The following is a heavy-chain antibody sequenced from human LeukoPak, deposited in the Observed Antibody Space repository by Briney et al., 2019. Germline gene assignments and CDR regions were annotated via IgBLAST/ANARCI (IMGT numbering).Heavy chain of an antibody. CDR1: GGTFSSYA. V-gene: IGHV1-46*01. CDR2: INPSGGST. CDR3: ARDVDSSSWYFDY. Sequence: ASVKVSCKASGGTFSSYAISWVRQAPGQGLEWMGIINPSGGSTSYAQKFQGRVTMTRDMSTSTVYMELSSLRSEDTAVYYCARDVDSSSWYFDYWGQGTLVTVSS. J-gene: IGHJ4*02. D-gene: IGHD6-13*01.